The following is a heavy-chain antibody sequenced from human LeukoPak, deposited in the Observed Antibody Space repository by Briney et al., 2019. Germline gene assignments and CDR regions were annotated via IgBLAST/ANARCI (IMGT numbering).Heavy chain of an antibody. Sequence: SVKVSCKASGGTFSSYAISWVRQAPGQGLEWMGRIIPIFGTANYAQKFQGRVTITTDETTSTAYMELSSLRSEDTAVYYCARDRRYSGYDSFDYWGQGTLVTVSS. V-gene: IGHV1-69*05. D-gene: IGHD5-12*01. CDR2: IIPIFGTA. CDR3: ARDRRYSGYDSFDY. CDR1: GGTFSSYA. J-gene: IGHJ4*02.